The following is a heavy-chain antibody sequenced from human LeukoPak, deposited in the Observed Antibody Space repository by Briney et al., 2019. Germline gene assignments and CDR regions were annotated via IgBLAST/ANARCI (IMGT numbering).Heavy chain of an antibody. CDR1: GFTFSSSA. V-gene: IGHV3-23*01. CDR2: ISASGGST. J-gene: IGHJ4*02. Sequence: PGGSLRLSCAASGFTFSSSAMSWVRQVPGKGLEWVSGISASGGSTYYADSVRGRFTISRDNSKNTLYVQMNSLRDEDTAVYYCAKDDPLYGDYYAFWGQGTLVTVSS. D-gene: IGHD4-17*01. CDR3: AKDDPLYGDYYAF.